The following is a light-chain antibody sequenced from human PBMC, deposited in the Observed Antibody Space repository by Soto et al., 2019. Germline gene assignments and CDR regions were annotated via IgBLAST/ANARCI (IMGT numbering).Light chain of an antibody. CDR2: EVS. J-gene: IGLJ2*01. V-gene: IGLV2-14*01. CDR1: SSDVVGHNY. Sequence: QSALTQPASVSGSPGQSITISCTGTSSDVVGHNYVSWYQQHPGKAPKLMIYEVSNRPSGVSNRFSGSKSGNTASLTISGLQAEDEADYYCSSYTSSSTVVFGGGTKLTVL. CDR3: SSYTSSSTVV.